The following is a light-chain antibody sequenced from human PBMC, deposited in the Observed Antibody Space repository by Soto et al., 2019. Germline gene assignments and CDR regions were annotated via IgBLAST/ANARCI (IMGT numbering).Light chain of an antibody. CDR3: SSYTSSSTVV. V-gene: IGLV2-14*01. CDR2: EVS. J-gene: IGLJ2*01. Sequence: QSALTQPASVSGSPGQSITISCTGTSSDVGIYKYVSWYQQHPGKAPNLMIYEVSNRPSGVSKRFSGSKSGNMASLTISGLQAEDEADYYCSSYTSSSTVVFGGGTKLTVL. CDR1: SSDVGIYKY.